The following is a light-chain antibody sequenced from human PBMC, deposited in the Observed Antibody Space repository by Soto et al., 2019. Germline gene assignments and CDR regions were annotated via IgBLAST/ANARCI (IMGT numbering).Light chain of an antibody. Sequence: DIVLTQTPLSSPVTLGQPASISCRSSQSLVYRDGNTYLSGLQQRPGHPPRPLIYQVSNRCSGVPDRFSVSGTGKDFTRKISRVEAEDDWDSYCVQFSTFPRTFDQGTKVEIK. CDR1: QSLVYRDGNTY. J-gene: IGKJ1*01. CDR3: VQFSTFPRT. V-gene: IGKV2-24*01. CDR2: QVS.